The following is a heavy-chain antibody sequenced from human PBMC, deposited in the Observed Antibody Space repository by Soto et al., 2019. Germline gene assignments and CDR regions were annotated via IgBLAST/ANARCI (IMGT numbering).Heavy chain of an antibody. J-gene: IGHJ3*02. D-gene: IGHD5-12*01. CDR2: IIPILGIA. CDR3: ARDRGDGYNNI. Sequence: QVQLVQSGAEVKKPGSSVKVSCKASGGTFSSYTISWVRQAPGQGLEWMGRIIPILGIANYAQKFQGRVTITADKSTSTAYMELSSLRSGDTAVYYCARDRGDGYNNIWGQGTMVTVSS. CDR1: GGTFSSYT. V-gene: IGHV1-69*08.